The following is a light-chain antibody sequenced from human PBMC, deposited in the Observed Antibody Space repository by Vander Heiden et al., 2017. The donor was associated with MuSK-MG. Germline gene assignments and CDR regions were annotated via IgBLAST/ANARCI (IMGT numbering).Light chain of an antibody. CDR1: SSNIGEGYD. Sequence: QPVLTQPPSVSGDPGQMVTISCVGASSNIGEGYDVHWYKHLPGAAPTLLSDGDTNRPSGVPARVSGAKSDASASLTITWLQAEDEADYFCQSYDSSLSEGVFGGGTKLTVL. V-gene: IGLV1-40*01. CDR2: GDT. CDR3: QSYDSSLSEGV. J-gene: IGLJ3*02.